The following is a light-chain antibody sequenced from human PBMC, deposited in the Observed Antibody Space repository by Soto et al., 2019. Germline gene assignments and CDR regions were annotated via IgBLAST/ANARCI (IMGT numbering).Light chain of an antibody. CDR3: ATWDDSLNAVV. CDR2: SNY. Sequence: QSVLTQPPSASGTPGQRVTISCSGSSSNIGSNTVNWYQQLPGTAPKLLIYSNYQRPSGVPDQFSGSKSGTSASLAISGLQSEDEADYYCATWDDSLNAVVFGGGTKVTVL. CDR1: SSNIGSNT. J-gene: IGLJ2*01. V-gene: IGLV1-44*01.